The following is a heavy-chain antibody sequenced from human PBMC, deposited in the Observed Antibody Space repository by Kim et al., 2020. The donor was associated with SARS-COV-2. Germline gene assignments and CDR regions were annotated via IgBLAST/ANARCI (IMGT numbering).Heavy chain of an antibody. Sequence: NPSLKSRVTISLDTPKNQFSRKLSSVTAADTALYYCARGNYYNSSGYIDYWGQGTLVTVSS. V-gene: IGHV4-31*02. CDR3: ARGNYYNSSGYIDY. D-gene: IGHD3-22*01. J-gene: IGHJ4*02.